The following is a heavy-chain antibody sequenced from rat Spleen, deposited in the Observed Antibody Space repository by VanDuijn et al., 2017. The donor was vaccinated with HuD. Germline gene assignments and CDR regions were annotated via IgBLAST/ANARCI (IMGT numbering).Heavy chain of an antibody. CDR1: GFTFSDYG. CDR3: TRAYGGYYYFDY. CDR2: ITNTGGST. Sequence: EVQLVESGGGLVQPERSLKLSCAASGFTFSDYGMAWVRQAPGKGLEWVASITNTGGSTYYPDSVKGRFTISRDNAKSTLYLQMNSLRSEDTATYYCTRAYGGYYYFDYWGQGVMVTVSS. V-gene: IGHV5-31*01. D-gene: IGHD1-11*01. J-gene: IGHJ2*01.